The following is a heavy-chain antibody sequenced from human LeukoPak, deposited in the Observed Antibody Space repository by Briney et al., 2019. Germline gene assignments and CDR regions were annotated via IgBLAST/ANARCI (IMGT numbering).Heavy chain of an antibody. CDR2: INHSGST. CDR1: GGSFSGYY. Sequence: PSETLSLTCAVYGGSFSGYYWSWIRQPPGKGLEWIGEINHSGSTNYNPSLKSRVTISVDTSKNQFSLKLSSVTAADTAVYYCARGDYVDWFDPWGQGTLVTVSS. V-gene: IGHV4-34*01. J-gene: IGHJ5*02. CDR3: ARGDYVDWFDP. D-gene: IGHD3-10*02.